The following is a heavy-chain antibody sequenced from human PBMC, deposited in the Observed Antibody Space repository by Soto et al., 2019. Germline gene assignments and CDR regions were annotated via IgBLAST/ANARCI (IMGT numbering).Heavy chain of an antibody. CDR2: IYYSGST. D-gene: IGHD3-3*01. CDR1: GGSISSSSYY. J-gene: IGHJ6*02. V-gene: IGHV4-39*01. CDR3: ASNYDFFGYYYYGMDV. Sequence: ASETLSLTCTVSGGSISSSSYYWGWIRQPPGKGLEWIGSIYYSGSTYYNPSLKSRVTISVDTSKNQFSLKLSSVTAADTAVYYCASNYDFFGYYYYGMDVWGQGTTVTVSS.